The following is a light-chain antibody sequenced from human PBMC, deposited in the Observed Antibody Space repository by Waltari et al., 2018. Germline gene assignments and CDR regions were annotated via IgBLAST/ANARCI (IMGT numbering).Light chain of an antibody. V-gene: IGKV3-20*01. Sequence: EIVLPQSPGTLSLSPGGRATLSCRAMQSIRRFLAWSQQKPGRAPRLLIYAAATRATGIPDRFSGSGSGTDFSLTISGLEPEDFAVYYCQHHLRLPATFGQGTKVEIK. J-gene: IGKJ1*01. CDR2: AAA. CDR3: QHHLRLPAT. CDR1: QSIRRF.